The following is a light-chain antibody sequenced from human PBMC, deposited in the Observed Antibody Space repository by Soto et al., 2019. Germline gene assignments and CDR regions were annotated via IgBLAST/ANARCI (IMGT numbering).Light chain of an antibody. V-gene: IGLV2-23*01. CDR3: CSFAGRNWL. Sequence: QSALTQPASVSGSPGQSITISCTGTSSDVGRYNLVSWYQHHPGKAPKVIIYEGSKRPSGVSDRFSGSKSGNTASLTISGLQAEDEADYYCCSFAGRNWLFGGGTKLTVL. CDR2: EGS. CDR1: SSDVGRYNL. J-gene: IGLJ3*02.